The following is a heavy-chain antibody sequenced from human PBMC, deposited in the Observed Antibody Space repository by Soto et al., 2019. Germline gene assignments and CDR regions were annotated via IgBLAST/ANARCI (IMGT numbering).Heavy chain of an antibody. CDR2: ISGSGGTT. Sequence: EVQLLESGGGLVQPGGSLRLSCAASGFTFSTSAMSWVRQAPGQGLEWVSGISGSGGTTYYADSVKGRFTISRDNSKNTLYLQLTSLRAEDTAVYYCAKRDPYYWGQGTLATVSS. CDR1: GFTFSTSA. V-gene: IGHV3-23*01. CDR3: AKRDPYY. J-gene: IGHJ4*02.